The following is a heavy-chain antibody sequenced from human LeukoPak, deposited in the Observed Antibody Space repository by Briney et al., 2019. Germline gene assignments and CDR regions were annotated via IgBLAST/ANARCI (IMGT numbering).Heavy chain of an antibody. V-gene: IGHV4-59*01. CDR3: ARDSRIARSFDP. J-gene: IGHJ5*02. Sequence: SETLSLTCTVSGGSISSYYWSWIRQPPGKGLEWIGYIYYSGSTNYNPSLKSRVTISVDTSKNQFSLKLSSVTAADTAVYYCARDSRIARSFDPWGQGTLVTVSS. CDR1: GGSISSYY. CDR2: IYYSGST. D-gene: IGHD6-6*01.